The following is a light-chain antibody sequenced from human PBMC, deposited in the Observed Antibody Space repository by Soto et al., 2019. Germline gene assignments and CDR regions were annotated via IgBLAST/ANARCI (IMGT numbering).Light chain of an antibody. CDR2: SNN. Sequence: QSVLTQPPSASGTPGQRVTISCSGSSSNIGSNYVYWYQHLPGTAPKLLIYSNNQRPSGVPDRFSGSKSGTSASLAISGLRSEVEADYYCAAWDDSLSVWVFGGGTKLTVL. J-gene: IGLJ3*02. V-gene: IGLV1-47*02. CDR3: AAWDDSLSVWV. CDR1: SSNIGSNY.